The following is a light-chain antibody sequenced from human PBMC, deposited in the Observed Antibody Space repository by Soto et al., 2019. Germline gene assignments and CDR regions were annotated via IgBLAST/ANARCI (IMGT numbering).Light chain of an antibody. CDR3: QQSDSTPKT. J-gene: IGKJ1*01. V-gene: IGKV1-39*01. CDR1: QTINTY. Sequence: DIQMTQSPSSLSASVGDRVSITCRASQTINTYLNWYQQKPGKAPKLLIYAASSLQSGVPSRFSGSGSGTDFTLTISSLQPEDFATYYCQQSDSTPKTFGQGTKVEIK. CDR2: AAS.